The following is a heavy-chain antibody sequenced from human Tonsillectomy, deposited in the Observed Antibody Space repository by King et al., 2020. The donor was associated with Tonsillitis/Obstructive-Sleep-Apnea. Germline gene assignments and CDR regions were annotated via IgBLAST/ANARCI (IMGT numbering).Heavy chain of an antibody. CDR3: ASQYGSHFDY. CDR2: INHSGST. D-gene: IGHD3-10*01. V-gene: IGHV4-34*01. Sequence: VQLQQWGAGLLKPSETLSLPCAVYGGSFSGYYWSWLRQPPGEGLEWIGEINHSGSTNYNPSLKSRVTISVDTSKNQFSLKLSSVTAADTAVYYCASQYGSHFDYWGQGTLVTVSS. CDR1: GGSFSGYY. J-gene: IGHJ4*02.